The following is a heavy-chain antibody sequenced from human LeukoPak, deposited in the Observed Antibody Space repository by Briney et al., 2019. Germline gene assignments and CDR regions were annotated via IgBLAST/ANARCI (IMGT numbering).Heavy chain of an antibody. CDR3: ARHRDYYDT. V-gene: IGHV4-59*08. CDR2: TYSSGSA. J-gene: IGHJ4*01. Sequence: SETLSLTCTVSGASINNNFWTWIRQPPGKGLEWIGYTYSSGSAKYNPSLKSRVIISGDASKNQISLNLTSVTAADTAVYFCARHRDYYDTWGHGTLVTVSS. CDR1: GASINNNF. D-gene: IGHD3-22*01.